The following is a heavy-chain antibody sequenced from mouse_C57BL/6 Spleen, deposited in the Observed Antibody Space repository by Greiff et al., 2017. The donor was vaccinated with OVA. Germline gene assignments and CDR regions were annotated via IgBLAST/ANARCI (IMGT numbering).Heavy chain of an antibody. J-gene: IGHJ2*01. CDR1: GFPFSDYG. CDR2: ISSGSSII. CDR3: ARRYYGSSSYFDY. V-gene: IGHV5-17*01. D-gene: IGHD1-1*01. Sequence: DVLLVASWGGLVKPGGSLKLSCAASGFPFSDYGMHWVRQDPEQGLEWVAYISSGSSIISYADTVKGRFTISRDNAKNTLFLQMTSLRSEDTAMYYCARRYYGSSSYFDYWGQGTTLTVSS.